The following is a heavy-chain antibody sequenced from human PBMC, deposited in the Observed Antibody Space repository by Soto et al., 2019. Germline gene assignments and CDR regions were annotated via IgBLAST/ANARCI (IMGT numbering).Heavy chain of an antibody. D-gene: IGHD3-9*01. Sequence: GGSLRLSCAASGFTFSDHYMDWVRLAPGKGLEWVGRTRNKANSYTTEYAASVKGRFTISRDDSKNSLYLQMNSLKTEDTAVYYCARVPPFRLYDILTGYYGNYYYYGMDVWGQGTTVTVS. CDR2: TRNKANSYTT. V-gene: IGHV3-72*01. CDR1: GFTFSDHY. CDR3: ARVPPFRLYDILTGYYGNYYYYGMDV. J-gene: IGHJ6*02.